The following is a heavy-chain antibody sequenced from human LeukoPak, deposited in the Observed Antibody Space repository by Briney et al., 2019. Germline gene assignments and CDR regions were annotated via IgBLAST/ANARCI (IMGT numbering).Heavy chain of an antibody. J-gene: IGHJ5*02. Sequence: GGSLRLSCGVSGLTFSTYSMNWVRQAPGKGLEWVSYISSDSGARYYADSVKGRFTISRDNAKNSLYLQMNSLRAEDTAVYYCARATQPGFDPWGQGTLVTASS. CDR2: ISSDSGAR. V-gene: IGHV3-48*01. CDR3: ARATQPGFDP. CDR1: GLTFSTYS. D-gene: IGHD2-15*01.